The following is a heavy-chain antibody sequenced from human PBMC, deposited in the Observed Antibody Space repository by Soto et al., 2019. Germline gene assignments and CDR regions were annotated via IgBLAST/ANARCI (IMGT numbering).Heavy chain of an antibody. J-gene: IGHJ6*02. CDR2: IIPIFGTA. V-gene: IGHV1-69*13. CDR1: GGTFSIYA. Sequence: SVKVSCKASGGTFSIYAISWVRQAPGQGLEWMGGIIPIFGTANYAQKFQGRVTITADESTSTAYMELSSLRSEDTAVYYCARVVVRADIVAPDYYYYYGMDVWGQGTTVTVSS. D-gene: IGHD5-12*01. CDR3: ARVVVRADIVAPDYYYYYGMDV.